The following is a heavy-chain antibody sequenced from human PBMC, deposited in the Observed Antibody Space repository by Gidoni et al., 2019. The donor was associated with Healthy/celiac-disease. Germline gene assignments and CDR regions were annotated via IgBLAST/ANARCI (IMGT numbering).Heavy chain of an antibody. Sequence: QVQLVESGGGVVQPGRSLRLSCAASGFTFSSYGMHWVRQAPGKGLEWVAVIWYDGSNKYYADSVKGRFTISRDNSKNTLYLQMNSLRAEDTAVYYCARDGRGGLGYGMDVWGQGTTVTVSS. V-gene: IGHV3-33*01. CDR1: GFTFSSYG. D-gene: IGHD1-26*01. J-gene: IGHJ6*02. CDR2: IWYDGSNK. CDR3: ARDGRGGLGYGMDV.